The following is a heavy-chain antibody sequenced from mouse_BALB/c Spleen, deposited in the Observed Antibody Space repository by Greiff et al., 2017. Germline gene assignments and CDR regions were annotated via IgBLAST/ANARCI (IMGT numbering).Heavy chain of an antibody. CDR1: GFSLSTSGMG. CDR2: IWWDDDK. V-gene: IGHV8-8*01. Sequence: QVTLKVSGPGILQPSQTLSLTCSFSGFSLSTSGMGVGWIRQPSGKGLEWLAHIWWDDDKRYNPALKSRLTISKYTSSNQVFLKIASVDTADTATYYCARISVVAFYWYFDVWGAGTTVTVSS. CDR3: ARISVVAFYWYFDV. J-gene: IGHJ1*01. D-gene: IGHD1-1*01.